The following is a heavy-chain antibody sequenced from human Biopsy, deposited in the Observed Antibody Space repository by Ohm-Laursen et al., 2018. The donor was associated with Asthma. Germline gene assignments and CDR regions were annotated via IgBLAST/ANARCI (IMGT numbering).Heavy chain of an antibody. CDR1: GYTFIHFA. CDR2: INAGDGNT. Sequence: ASVKVSCKASGYTFIHFAIHWVRQAPGQRLEWMGWINAGDGNTKYSQKFQGRVTITRDTSASTAYMDLRSLRSEDAAMYYCARTYYDFLTGQVNDAFDLWGQGTMVTVSS. D-gene: IGHD3-9*01. V-gene: IGHV1-3*01. CDR3: ARTYYDFLTGQVNDAFDL. J-gene: IGHJ3*01.